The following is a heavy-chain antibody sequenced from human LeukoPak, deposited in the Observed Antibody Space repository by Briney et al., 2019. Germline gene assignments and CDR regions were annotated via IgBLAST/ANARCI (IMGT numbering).Heavy chain of an antibody. J-gene: IGHJ5*02. CDR2: ISSSSSYI. Sequence: GGSLRLSCAASGFTFSSYSMNWVRQAPGKGLEWVSSISSSSSYIYYADSVKGRFTISSDNAKNSLYLQMNSLRAEDTAVYYCARGRRGYDEDWFDPWGQGTLVTVSS. D-gene: IGHD5-12*01. V-gene: IGHV3-21*01. CDR1: GFTFSSYS. CDR3: ARGRRGYDEDWFDP.